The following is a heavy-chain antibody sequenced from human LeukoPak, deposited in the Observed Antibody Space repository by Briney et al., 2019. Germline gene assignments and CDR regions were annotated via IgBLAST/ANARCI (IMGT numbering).Heavy chain of an antibody. CDR2: ISPNSGGA. CDR3: AKDWVVVPAALFYMDV. D-gene: IGHD2-2*01. CDR1: GYTFTSYY. V-gene: IGHV1-2*06. J-gene: IGHJ6*03. Sequence: GASVKVSCKASGYTFTSYYIHWVRQAPGQGLEWMGRISPNSGGASYAQKFQGRITMTRDTSISTAYMELSSLTSDDTAVYYCAKDWVVVPAALFYMDVWGKGTTVTVSS.